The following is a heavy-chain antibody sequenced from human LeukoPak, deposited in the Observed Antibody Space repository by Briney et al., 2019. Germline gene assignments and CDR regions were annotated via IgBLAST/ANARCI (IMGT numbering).Heavy chain of an antibody. CDR2: IYHSGST. J-gene: IGHJ4*02. CDR3: ARSGGGIAVAGFDY. Sequence: SETLSLTCTVSGYSISSGYYWGWIRQPPGKGLEWIGSIYHSGSTYYNPSLKSRVTISVDTSKNQFSLKLSSVTAADTAVYYCARSGGGIAVAGFDYWGQGTLVTVSS. V-gene: IGHV4-38-2*02. CDR1: GYSISSGYY. D-gene: IGHD6-19*01.